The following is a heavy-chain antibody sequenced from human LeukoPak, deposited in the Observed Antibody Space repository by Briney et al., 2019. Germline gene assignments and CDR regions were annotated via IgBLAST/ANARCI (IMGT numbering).Heavy chain of an antibody. D-gene: IGHD3-10*01. Sequence: PGGSLRLSCAASGFRFSNYAMNWVRQAPGKGLEGVANIKQDGSEKYYVDSVKGRFTISRDNAKNSLYLQMNSLRAEDTAVYYCARERSDTLVRGVPIFDYWGQGTLVTVSS. V-gene: IGHV3-7*01. CDR2: IKQDGSEK. J-gene: IGHJ4*02. CDR3: ARERSDTLVRGVPIFDY. CDR1: GFRFSNYA.